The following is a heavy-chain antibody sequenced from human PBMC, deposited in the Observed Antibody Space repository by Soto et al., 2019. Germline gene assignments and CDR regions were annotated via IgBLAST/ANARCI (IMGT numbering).Heavy chain of an antibody. CDR2: INHSGST. D-gene: IGHD2-2*01. CDR3: ARGGDIVVVPSLDY. CDR1: GGSFSGYY. Sequence: QVQLQQWGAGLLKPSETLSLTCAVYGGSFSGYYWSWIRQPPGKGLEWIGEINHSGSTNYNPSLKSRVTISVDTSKNQFSLKLSSVTAADTAVYYCARGGDIVVVPSLDYWGQGTLVTVSS. V-gene: IGHV4-34*01. J-gene: IGHJ4*02.